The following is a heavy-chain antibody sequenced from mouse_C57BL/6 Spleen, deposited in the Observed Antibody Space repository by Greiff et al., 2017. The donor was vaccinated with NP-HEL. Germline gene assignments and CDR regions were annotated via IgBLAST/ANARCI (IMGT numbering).Heavy chain of an antibody. CDR1: GYTFTSYW. J-gene: IGHJ2*01. V-gene: IGHV1-5*01. Sequence: VHVKQSGTVLARPGASVKMSCKTSGYTFTSYWMHWVKQRPGQGLEWIGAIYPGNSDTSYNQKFKGKAKLTAVPSASTAYMELSSLTNEDSAVYYCTIDSSGLPYFDYWGQGTTLTVSS. CDR3: TIDSSGLPYFDY. D-gene: IGHD3-2*02. CDR2: IYPGNSDT.